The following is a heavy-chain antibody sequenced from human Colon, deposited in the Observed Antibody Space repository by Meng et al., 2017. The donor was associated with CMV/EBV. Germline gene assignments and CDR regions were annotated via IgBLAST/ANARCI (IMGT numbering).Heavy chain of an antibody. Sequence: ASVKVSCKTSGYTFMSYGISWVRQAPGQGLEWMGWIDPNSGDTNYAQNFQGRVTMTRDTSITTAHMELTSLTSDDTALYYCAREGMSSPSAADSWGQGTLVTVSS. CDR1: GYTFMSYG. CDR3: AREGMSSPSAADS. D-gene: IGHD6-6*01. J-gene: IGHJ4*02. V-gene: IGHV1-2*02. CDR2: IDPNSGDT.